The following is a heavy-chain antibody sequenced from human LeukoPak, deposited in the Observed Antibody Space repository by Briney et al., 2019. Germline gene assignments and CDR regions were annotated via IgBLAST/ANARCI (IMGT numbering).Heavy chain of an antibody. Sequence: SQTLSLTCAISGDSVSSNSAAWNWIRQSPSRGLEWLGRTYYRSKWYNDYAVSVKSRITVNPDTSKNQFSLQLNSVTPEDTAIYFCARDHDSVDTFDIWGQGTMVAVSS. J-gene: IGHJ3*02. V-gene: IGHV6-1*01. CDR3: ARDHDSVDTFDI. CDR2: TYYRSKWYN. CDR1: GDSVSSNSAA. D-gene: IGHD2-15*01.